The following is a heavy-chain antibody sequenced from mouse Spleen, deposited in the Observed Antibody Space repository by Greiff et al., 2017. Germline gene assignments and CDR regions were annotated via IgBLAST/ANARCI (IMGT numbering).Heavy chain of an antibody. CDR2: IDPSDSYT. Sequence: VQLQQPGAELVKPGASVKLSCKASGYTFTSYWMQWVKQRPGQGLEWIGEIDPSDSYTNYNQKFKGKATLTVDTSSSTAYMQLSSLTSEDSAVYCCANYGNYWFAYWGQGTLVTVSA. V-gene: IGHV1-50*01. J-gene: IGHJ3*01. CDR3: ANYGNYWFAY. D-gene: IGHD2-1*01. CDR1: GYTFTSYW.